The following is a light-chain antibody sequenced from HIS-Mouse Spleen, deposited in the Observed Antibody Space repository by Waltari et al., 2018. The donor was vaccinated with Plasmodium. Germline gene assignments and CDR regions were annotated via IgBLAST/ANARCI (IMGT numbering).Light chain of an antibody. Sequence: DIQMTQSPSSLSASVGHRVTITCQASQDLSNYLNWYQQKPGKAPKLLIYDASNLETGVPSRFSGSGSGTDFTFTISSLQPEDIATYYCQQYDNLPPLFTFGPGTKVDIK. V-gene: IGKV1-33*01. CDR2: DAS. CDR1: QDLSNY. CDR3: QQYDNLPPLFT. J-gene: IGKJ3*01.